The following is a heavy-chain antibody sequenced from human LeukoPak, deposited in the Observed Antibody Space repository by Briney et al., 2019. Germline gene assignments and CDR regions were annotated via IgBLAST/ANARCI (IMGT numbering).Heavy chain of an antibody. CDR2: IPYDGSNK. CDR1: GFTFSSYG. V-gene: IGHV3-30*18. J-gene: IGHJ4*02. CDR3: AKDGHSGYDH. Sequence: PGRSLRLSCAASGFTFSSYGMHWVRQAPGKGLEWVAVIPYDGSNKYYADSVKGRFTISRDNSKNTLYLQMNSLRAEDTAAYYCAKDGHSGYDHWGQGTLVTVSS. D-gene: IGHD5-12*01.